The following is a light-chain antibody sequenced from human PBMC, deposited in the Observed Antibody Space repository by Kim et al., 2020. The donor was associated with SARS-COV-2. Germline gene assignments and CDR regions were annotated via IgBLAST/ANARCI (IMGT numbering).Light chain of an antibody. Sequence: YPGESATLSCRATQSVSSYLAWYQQKPGQAPRLLIYDASNRATGIPARFSGSGSGTDFTLTISSLEPEDFAVYYCQQRSNWPRLTFGGGTKVDIK. CDR2: DAS. CDR1: QSVSSY. V-gene: IGKV3-11*01. CDR3: QQRSNWPRLT. J-gene: IGKJ4*01.